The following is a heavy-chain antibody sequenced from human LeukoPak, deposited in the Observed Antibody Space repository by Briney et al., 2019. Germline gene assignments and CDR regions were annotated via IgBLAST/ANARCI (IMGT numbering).Heavy chain of an antibody. J-gene: IGHJ4*02. CDR3: VHTPGEYYDGSGSYSLDY. D-gene: IGHD3-10*01. CDR2: IHWDDDK. CDR1: GFPLRTSGLG. V-gene: IGHV2-5*02. Sequence: SGPTLVKPTQTLTLTCTFSGFPLRTSGLGVGWIRQPPGKALEWLALIHWDDDKWYSPSLKSRLTITKDTSKNQVVLTMTKMDPVDTATYYCVHTPGEYYDGSGSYSLDYWGQGILVTVSS.